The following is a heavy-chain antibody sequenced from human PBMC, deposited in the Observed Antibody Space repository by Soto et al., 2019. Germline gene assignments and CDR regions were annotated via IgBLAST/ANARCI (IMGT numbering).Heavy chain of an antibody. Sequence: PGESLKISCAASGFTFSDYYMNWIRQAPGQGLEWLSFINTRGETRYIADSIRGRFTFSRGNARRSLYLQKNSLRAEDTAVYYCARSGIPLIEILDYWGHGTLVTVSS. J-gene: IGHJ4*01. CDR1: GFTFSDYY. V-gene: IGHV3-11*01. CDR3: ARSGIPLIEILDY. CDR2: INTRGETR. D-gene: IGHD1-1*01.